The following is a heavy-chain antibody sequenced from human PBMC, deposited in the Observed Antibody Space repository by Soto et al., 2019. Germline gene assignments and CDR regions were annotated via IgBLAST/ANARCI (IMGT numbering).Heavy chain of an antibody. CDR3: ARDVGNGYGYGYGY. CDR1: GYTFTSYG. CDR2: ISTSNGNT. J-gene: IGHJ4*02. D-gene: IGHD5-18*01. Sequence: QVQLVQTGAKVKKPGASVTASCKVSGYTFTSYGISWVGQAPGQGLEWMGWISTSNGNTNYAQKLQGRVTMTTDTSTSTAYMELRSLRSDDTAVYYCARDVGNGYGYGYGYWGQGTLVTVSS. V-gene: IGHV1-18*01.